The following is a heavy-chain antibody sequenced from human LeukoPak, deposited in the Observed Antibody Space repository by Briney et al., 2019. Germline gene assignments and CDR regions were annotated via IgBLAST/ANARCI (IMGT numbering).Heavy chain of an antibody. CDR2: ISYDGSNK. CDR3: AKGQAVADDDY. Sequence: PGGSLRLSCAASGFTFSSYGMHWVRQAPGKGLVGVAVISYDGSNKYYADSVKGRFTISRDNSKNTLYLQMNSLRAEDTAVYYCAKGQAVADDDYWGQGTLVTVSS. V-gene: IGHV3-30*18. D-gene: IGHD6-19*01. J-gene: IGHJ4*02. CDR1: GFTFSSYG.